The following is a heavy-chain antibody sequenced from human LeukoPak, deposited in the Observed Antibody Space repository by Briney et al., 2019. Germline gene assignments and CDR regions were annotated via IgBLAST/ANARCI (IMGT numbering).Heavy chain of an antibody. CDR1: GYSISSGYY. D-gene: IGHD3-3*01. J-gene: IGHJ2*01. CDR3: ARHGPEYYNFWSGYYTPDWYFDL. V-gene: IGHV4-38-2*02. CDR2: IYHSGST. Sequence: SETLSLTCTVSGYSISSGYYWGWIRQPPGKGLEWIGSIYHSGSTYYNPSLKSRVTISVDTSKNQFSLKLSSVTAADTAVYYCARHGPEYYNFWSGYYTPDWYFDLWGRGTLVTVSS.